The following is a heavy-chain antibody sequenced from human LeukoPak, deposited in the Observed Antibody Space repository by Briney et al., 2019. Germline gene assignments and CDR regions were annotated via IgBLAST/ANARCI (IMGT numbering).Heavy chain of an antibody. CDR3: ARGEYYGSGSYYPGDY. J-gene: IGHJ4*02. D-gene: IGHD3-10*01. Sequence: SETLSLTCTVSGGSISSGGYYWSWIRQHPGKGLEWIGYIHNSGSTYYNPSLKSPVSISVDTSKSHFPLRLSSVTAADTAVYYCARGEYYGSGSYYPGDYWGQGTLVTVSS. V-gene: IGHV4-31*01. CDR2: IHNSGST. CDR1: GGSISSGGYY.